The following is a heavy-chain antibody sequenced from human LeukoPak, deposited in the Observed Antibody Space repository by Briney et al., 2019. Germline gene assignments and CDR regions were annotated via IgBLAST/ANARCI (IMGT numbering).Heavy chain of an antibody. V-gene: IGHV5-51*01. CDR2: IYPGDSDA. D-gene: IGHD4-17*01. CDR1: GYSFTNDW. CDR3: ARPGDYADGDAFDI. Sequence: PGGSMKISCKGFGYSFTNDWIGWGRQMPGKGLEWMGIIYPGDSDAKYSPSFQGQVTMLVDKSITTAYLQWSSLKASATAMYYYARPGDYADGDAFDIWGQGTMVTVSS. J-gene: IGHJ3*02.